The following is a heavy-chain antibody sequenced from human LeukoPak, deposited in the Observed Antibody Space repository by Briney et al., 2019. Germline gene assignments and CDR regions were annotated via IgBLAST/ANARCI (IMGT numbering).Heavy chain of an antibody. V-gene: IGHV3-21*01. CDR2: ITSSSAYI. CDR3: ARDNGDVVAPLLDV. Sequence: GGSLRLSCAASGFTFSSYWMHWVRQAPGKGLEWVSSITSSSAYIYYADSVQGRFSISRDDAKNSLYLQMNSLRAEDTARYYCARDNGDVVAPLLDVWGKGTTVTISS. J-gene: IGHJ6*04. D-gene: IGHD2-21*01. CDR1: GFTFSSYW.